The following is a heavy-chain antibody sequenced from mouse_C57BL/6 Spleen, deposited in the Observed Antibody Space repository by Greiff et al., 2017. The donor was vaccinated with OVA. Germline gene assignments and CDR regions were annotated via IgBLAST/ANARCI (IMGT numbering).Heavy chain of an antibody. Sequence: EVKLMESGGGLVKPGGSLKLSCAASGFTFSSYAMSWVRQTPEKRLEWVATISDGGSYTYYPDNVKGRFTISRDNAKNNLYLQMSHLKSEDTAMYYCAREDRYDGYFDYWGQGTTLTVSS. D-gene: IGHD2-12*01. J-gene: IGHJ2*01. V-gene: IGHV5-4*01. CDR2: ISDGGSYT. CDR3: AREDRYDGYFDY. CDR1: GFTFSSYA.